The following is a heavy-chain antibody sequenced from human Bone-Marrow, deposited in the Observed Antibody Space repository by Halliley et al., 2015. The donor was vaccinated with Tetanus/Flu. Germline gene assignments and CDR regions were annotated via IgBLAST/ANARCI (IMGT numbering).Heavy chain of an antibody. CDR3: AAIGPVPAAPYFHC. D-gene: IGHD2-15*01. CDR2: IKSETDECTT. Sequence: SLRLSCAASGFPFKNAWMNWVRQAPGKGLEWVGRIKSETDECTTDYAAPVKGRFTISSDDSKKTRQLQMNSLKSEDTGVYNCAAIGPVPAAPYFHCWGQGRLVPVS. CDR1: GFPFKNAW. V-gene: IGHV3-15*01. J-gene: IGHJ4*02.